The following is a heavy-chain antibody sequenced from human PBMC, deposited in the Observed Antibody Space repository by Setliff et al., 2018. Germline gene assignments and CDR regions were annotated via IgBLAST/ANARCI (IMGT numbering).Heavy chain of an antibody. D-gene: IGHD6-19*01. J-gene: IGHJ4*02. V-gene: IGHV3-33*01. CDR2: TWFDGSNK. CDR3: VRDPPGSGFAFES. Sequence: GGSLRLSCASSGFTFGGSAMHWVRQAPGKGLEWVAFTWFDGSNKYYAASVTGRFTISRDNSRDTLYLQMNNLRVEDTAVYYCVRDPPGSGFAFESWGQGTLVTVSS. CDR1: GFTFGGSA.